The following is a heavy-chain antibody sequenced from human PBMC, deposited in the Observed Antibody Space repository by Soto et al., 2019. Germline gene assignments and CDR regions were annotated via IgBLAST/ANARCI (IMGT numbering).Heavy chain of an antibody. Sequence: QLQLQESGPGLVKPSETLSLTCTVSGGSVSSSSYYWGWIRQPPGKGLEWLGSIYYSGSNYYNPSLKGRVTISVDTSKNQFSLKLSSVTAADTAVDYCARPAVNDAFDIWGQGTMVTVSS. V-gene: IGHV4-39*01. J-gene: IGHJ3*02. CDR3: ARPAVNDAFDI. CDR2: IYYSGSN. CDR1: GGSVSSSSYY.